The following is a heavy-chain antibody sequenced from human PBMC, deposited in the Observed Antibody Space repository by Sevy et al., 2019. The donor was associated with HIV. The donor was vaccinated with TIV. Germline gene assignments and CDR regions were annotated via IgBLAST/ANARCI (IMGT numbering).Heavy chain of an antibody. CDR2: ISYDESTK. CDR1: GFTLSTHV. Sequence: GGSLRLSCEVSGFTLSTHVMHWVRQAPGKGLDWVAAISYDESTKYYADSVKGRFTISRDNSKNSLFLQMKSLTPEDTAVYYCARPRANYVDHYFFYAMDVWGQGTTVTVSS. CDR3: ARPRANYVDHYFFYAMDV. V-gene: IGHV3-30*03. J-gene: IGHJ6*02. D-gene: IGHD4-17*01.